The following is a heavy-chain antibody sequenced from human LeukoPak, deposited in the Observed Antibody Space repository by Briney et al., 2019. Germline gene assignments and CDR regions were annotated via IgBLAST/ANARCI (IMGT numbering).Heavy chain of an antibody. Sequence: PGRSLRLSCAASGFNFSSYGMHWGRQAPGKGLEWVAVISYDGSNKYYADSVKGRFTISRDNSKNTLYLQMNSLRAEDTAVYYCAKLVDTAMVTSDYWGQGTLVTVSS. CDR3: AKLVDTAMVTSDY. J-gene: IGHJ4*02. D-gene: IGHD5-18*01. CDR1: GFNFSSYG. CDR2: ISYDGSNK. V-gene: IGHV3-30*18.